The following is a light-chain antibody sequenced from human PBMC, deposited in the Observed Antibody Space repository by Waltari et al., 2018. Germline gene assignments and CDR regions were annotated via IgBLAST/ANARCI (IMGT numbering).Light chain of an antibody. V-gene: IGLV2-14*03. Sequence: QSALTQPASVSASPGQSIPISCTGTSRDVGAYNYVSWYQQHPGKAPKLRIYDVSRLPSGVSIRVSGSKAANAASLTIAGLQAEDEADYYCSSYTSSNALLFGGGTTLTVL. CDR1: SRDVGAYNY. J-gene: IGLJ2*01. CDR3: SSYTSSNALL. CDR2: DVS.